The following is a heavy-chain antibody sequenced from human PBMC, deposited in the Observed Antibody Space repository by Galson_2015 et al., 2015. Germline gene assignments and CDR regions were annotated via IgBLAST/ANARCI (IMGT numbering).Heavy chain of an antibody. CDR3: AGFYGSGSHTWFDP. D-gene: IGHD3-10*01. Sequence: ETLSLTCSVSGGSFSNYYWSWIRQPPGKGLEWFGHISNSGTSNYNPSLKSRATISLDTSKNQFSLKLSSVTAADTAVYFCAGFYGSGSHTWFDPWGQGTLVTVSS. J-gene: IGHJ5*02. V-gene: IGHV4-4*08. CDR2: ISNSGTS. CDR1: GGSFSNYY.